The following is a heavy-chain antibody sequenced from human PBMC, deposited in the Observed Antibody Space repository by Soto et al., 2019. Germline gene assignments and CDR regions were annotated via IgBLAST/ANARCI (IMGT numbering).Heavy chain of an antibody. D-gene: IGHD5-18*01. CDR1: RFTVSSNH. V-gene: IGHV3-66*01. J-gene: IGHJ6*03. Sequence: EVQLVESGGGLVQPGGSLRLSCAASRFTVSSNHMSWVRQAPGKGLEWVSVIHSGGDTYYADSVKGRFTISRDNSKYTLYLQMNSLRAVDTAVYDCVTGYTYGDAVDYYYYYYLDVWGKVTTVTVSS. CDR2: IHSGGDT. CDR3: VTGYTYGDAVDYYYYYYLDV.